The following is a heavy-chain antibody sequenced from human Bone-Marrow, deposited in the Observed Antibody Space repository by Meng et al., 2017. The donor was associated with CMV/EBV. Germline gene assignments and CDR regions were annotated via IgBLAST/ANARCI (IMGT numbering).Heavy chain of an antibody. D-gene: IGHD3-10*01. Sequence: SETLSLTCNVLGGSISSYDYYWSWIRQPPGKGLEWVGYIYYSGSTHYSPSLKSRVTISVDTSKNQFSLKVSSVTAADTAVYYCARAGRLLGSYFDHWGQGTLVNVSS. CDR2: IYYSGST. CDR1: GGSISSYDYY. J-gene: IGHJ4*02. CDR3: ARAGRLLGSYFDH. V-gene: IGHV4-30-4*08.